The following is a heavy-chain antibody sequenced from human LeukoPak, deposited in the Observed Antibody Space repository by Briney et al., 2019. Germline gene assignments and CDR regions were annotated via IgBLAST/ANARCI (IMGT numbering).Heavy chain of an antibody. V-gene: IGHV1-24*01. CDR2: FDPEDGER. CDR1: GYTLTELS. Sequence: ASVKVSCKASGYTLTELSMHWVRQAPGKGLEWMGGFDPEDGERIHAQKFQGRLTMTEDTSTDTAYMELSSLRSEDTAVYYCATLMFRGVIGDNYFGMDVWGKGTTVTVSS. CDR3: ATLMFRGVIGDNYFGMDV. D-gene: IGHD3-10*01. J-gene: IGHJ6*04.